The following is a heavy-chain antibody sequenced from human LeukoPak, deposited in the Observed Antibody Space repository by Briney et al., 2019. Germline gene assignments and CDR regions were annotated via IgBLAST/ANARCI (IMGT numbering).Heavy chain of an antibody. J-gene: IGHJ6*02. V-gene: IGHV3-53*04. CDR2: IYSGGST. CDR1: GFTVSSNY. Sequence: PGGSLRLSCAASGFTVSSNYMSWVRQAPGKGLEWVSDIYSGGSTYYADSVRGRFTISRHSSKNSLYLQMNSLRPEDTAVYYCARECGGSCFGGMDVWGQGTTVTVSS. D-gene: IGHD2-15*01. CDR3: ARECGGSCFGGMDV.